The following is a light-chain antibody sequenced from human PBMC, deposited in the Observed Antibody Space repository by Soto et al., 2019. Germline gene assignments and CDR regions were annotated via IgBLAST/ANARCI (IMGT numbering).Light chain of an antibody. V-gene: IGLV1-44*01. J-gene: IGLJ2*01. Sequence: QAVVTQPPSASGTPGQRVAISCSGGSSNVGRNAVNWYQQVPGTAPKLLIYNHNQRPSGVPERFSASKSGTSAALAISGLQPEDEADYYCGTWDNNLNVVLFGGGTKLTVL. CDR2: NHN. CDR1: SSNVGRNA. CDR3: GTWDNNLNVVL.